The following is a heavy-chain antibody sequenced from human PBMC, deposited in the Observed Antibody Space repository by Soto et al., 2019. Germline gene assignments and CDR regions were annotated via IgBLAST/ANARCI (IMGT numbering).Heavy chain of an antibody. CDR2: INHSGST. CDR3: ARGSMRWGMDV. Sequence: SETLSLTCAVYGGSFSGYYWSWIRQPPGKGLEWIGEINHSGSTNYNPSLKSRATISVDTSKNQFSLKLSSVTAADTAVYYCARGSMRWGMDVWGQGTTVTVSS. J-gene: IGHJ6*02. CDR1: GGSFSGYY. D-gene: IGHD2-15*01. V-gene: IGHV4-34*01.